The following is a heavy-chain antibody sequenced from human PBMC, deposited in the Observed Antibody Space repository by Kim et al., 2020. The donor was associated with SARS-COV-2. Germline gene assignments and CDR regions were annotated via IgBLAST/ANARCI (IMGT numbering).Heavy chain of an antibody. CDR2: FSGRGDST. CDR3: AQNHYDILTGYLMYYFDS. Sequence: GGSLRLSCAASGFTFSSYAMSWVRQAPGKGLEWVSAFSGRGDSTYYADSVKGRFTISRDNSKNTLYLQMNSLRAEDTAVYYCAQNHYDILTGYLMYYFDSWGQGTLVTVSS. CDR1: GFTFSSYA. D-gene: IGHD3-9*01. J-gene: IGHJ4*02. V-gene: IGHV3-23*01.